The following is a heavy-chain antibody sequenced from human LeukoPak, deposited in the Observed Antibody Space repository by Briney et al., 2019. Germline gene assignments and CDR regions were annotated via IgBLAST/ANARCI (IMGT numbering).Heavy chain of an antibody. V-gene: IGHV3-23*01. J-gene: IGHJ4*02. CDR3: AKREYDSSAYPMYPIDY. CDR1: GITFRDYA. Sequence: TGGSLRLSCAASGITFRDYAMTWVRQAPGKGLEWVSVISGSGGTTYYADSVEGRFTISRDNSKNTLYLQMNSLRTEDSAVYYCAKREYDSSAYPMYPIDYWGQGTLVTVSA. CDR2: ISGSGGTT. D-gene: IGHD3-22*01.